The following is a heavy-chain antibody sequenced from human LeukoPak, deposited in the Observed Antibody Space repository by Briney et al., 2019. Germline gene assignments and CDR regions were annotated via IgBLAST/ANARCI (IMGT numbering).Heavy chain of an antibody. CDR1: GFTVSSNH. V-gene: IGHV3-53*01. J-gene: IGHJ4*02. Sequence: PGGSLRLSCAASGFTVSSNHMSWVRQAPGKGLEWVSVIYSGGSTDYADSVKGRFTISRDSSKNTLYLQMHSLRGEDTAVFYCGARPGEVAVPYDYWGQGTLVTVSS. D-gene: IGHD2-21*01. CDR2: IYSGGST. CDR3: GARPGEVAVPYDY.